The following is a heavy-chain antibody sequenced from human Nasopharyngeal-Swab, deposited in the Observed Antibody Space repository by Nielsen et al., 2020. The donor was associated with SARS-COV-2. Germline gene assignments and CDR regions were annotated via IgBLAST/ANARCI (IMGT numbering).Heavy chain of an antibody. V-gene: IGHV3-33*01. CDR1: GFTFSSYG. J-gene: IGHJ2*01. CDR3: ARASSGYDEWYFDL. Sequence: LKISCAASGFTFSSYGMHWVRQAPGKGLEWVAVIWYDGSNKYYADSVKGRFTISRDNSKNTLYLQMNSLRAEDTAVYYCARASSGYDEWYFDLWGRGTLVTVSS. D-gene: IGHD5-12*01. CDR2: IWYDGSNK.